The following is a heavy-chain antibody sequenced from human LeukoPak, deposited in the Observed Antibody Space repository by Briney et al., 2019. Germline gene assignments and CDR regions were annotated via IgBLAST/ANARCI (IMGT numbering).Heavy chain of an antibody. J-gene: IGHJ3*02. V-gene: IGHV1-2*02. CDR1: GYTFTGYY. CDR2: INPNSGGT. CDR3: ARESLEYSSSSDAFDI. D-gene: IGHD6-6*01. Sequence: ASVKVSCKASGYTFTGYYMHWVRQAPGQGLEWMGWINPNSGGTNYAQKFQGRVTMTRDTSISTAYMELSRLRCDDTAVYYCARESLEYSSSSDAFDIWGQGTMVTVSS.